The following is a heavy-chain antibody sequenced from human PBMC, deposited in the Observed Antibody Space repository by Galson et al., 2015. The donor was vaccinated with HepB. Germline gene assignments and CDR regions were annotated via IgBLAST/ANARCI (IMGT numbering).Heavy chain of an antibody. Sequence: SLRLSCAASGFTFSSYSMNWVRQAPGKGLEWVSSISSSSSYIYYADSVKGRFTISRDNAKNSLYLQMNSLRAEDTAVYYCARDPLWDAAADMGGGTCFDYWGQGTLVTVSS. D-gene: IGHD6-13*01. CDR3: ARDPLWDAAADMGGGTCFDY. CDR2: ISSSSSYI. CDR1: GFTFSSYS. J-gene: IGHJ4*02. V-gene: IGHV3-21*01.